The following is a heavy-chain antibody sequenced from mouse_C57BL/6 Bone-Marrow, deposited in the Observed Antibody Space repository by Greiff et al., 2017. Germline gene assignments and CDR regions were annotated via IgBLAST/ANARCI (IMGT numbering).Heavy chain of an antibody. J-gene: IGHJ4*01. V-gene: IGHV14-2*01. CDR3: ALYGSSFYYAMDN. CDR1: GFNIKDYY. Sequence: EVKLMESGAELVKPGASVKLSCPASGFNIKDYYMHWVKQRTEQGLEWIGRIDPEDGETKYAPKFQGKATITADTSSNTAYLQLSSLTSEDTAVYYCALYGSSFYYAMDNWGQGTSVTVSS. CDR2: IDPEDGET. D-gene: IGHD1-1*01.